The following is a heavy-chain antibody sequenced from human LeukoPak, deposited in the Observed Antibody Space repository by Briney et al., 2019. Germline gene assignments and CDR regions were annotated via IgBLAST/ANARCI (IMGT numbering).Heavy chain of an antibody. CDR2: IIPIVGTA. CDR3: ARKICSSTSCYHYYFDY. J-gene: IGHJ4*02. V-gene: IGHV1-69*13. CDR1: GGTFSSYA. Sequence: ASVKVSCKASGGTFSSYAISWVRQAPGQGLEWMGGIIPIVGTANYAQKFQGRVTITADESTSTAYMELSSLRAEDTAVYYCARKICSSTSCYHYYFDYWGQGTLVTVSS. D-gene: IGHD2-2*01.